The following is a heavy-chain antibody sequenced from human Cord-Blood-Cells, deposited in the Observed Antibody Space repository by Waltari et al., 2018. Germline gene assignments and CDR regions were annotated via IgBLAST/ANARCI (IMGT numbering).Heavy chain of an antibody. CDR3: ARVKQLDYYYYYGMDV. D-gene: IGHD6-13*01. CDR2: INAGNGNT. CDR1: GYTFTSYA. Sequence: QVQLVQSGAEVKKPGASVKVSCKASGYTFTSYAMHWVRQAPGQRLEWMGWINAGNGNTKYSQKFQGRVTITRDTSASTAYMELNSLRSEDTAVYYCARVKQLDYYYYYGMDVWGQGTTVTVSS. V-gene: IGHV1-3*01. J-gene: IGHJ6*02.